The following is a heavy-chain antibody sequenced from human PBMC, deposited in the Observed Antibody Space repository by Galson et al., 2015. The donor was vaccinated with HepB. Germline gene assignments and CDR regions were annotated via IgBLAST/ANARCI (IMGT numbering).Heavy chain of an antibody. CDR3: AELKSYYDVAFDF. Sequence: SLRLSCAASGFIFSNFAMHWVRQAPGKGLEWVALISSDGSKIYYSDSVKGRFTISRDNSNNTVDLQMNTMRGEDTAVYFCAELKSYYDVAFDFWGQGSLVTVSS. D-gene: IGHD3-22*01. V-gene: IGHV3-30*18. CDR1: GFIFSNFA. CDR2: ISSDGSKI. J-gene: IGHJ4*02.